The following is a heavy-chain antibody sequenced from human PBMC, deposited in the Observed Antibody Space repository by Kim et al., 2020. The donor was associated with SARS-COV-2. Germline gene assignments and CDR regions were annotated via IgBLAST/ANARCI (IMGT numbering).Heavy chain of an antibody. CDR3: AKAHSGYSSSWYQGLMWAIKDYYYYYGMDV. V-gene: IGHV3-33*06. CDR2: IWYDGSNK. CDR1: GFTFSSYG. J-gene: IGHJ6*02. D-gene: IGHD6-13*01. Sequence: GGSLRLSCAASGFTFSSYGMHWVRQAPGKGLEWVAVIWYDGSNKYYADSVKGRFTISRDNSKNTLYLQMNSLRAEDTAVYYCAKAHSGYSSSWYQGLMWAIKDYYYYYGMDVWGQGTTVTVSS.